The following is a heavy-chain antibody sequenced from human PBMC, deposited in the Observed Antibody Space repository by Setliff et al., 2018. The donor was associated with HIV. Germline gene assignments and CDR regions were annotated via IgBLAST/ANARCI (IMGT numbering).Heavy chain of an antibody. CDR2: IYNSGST. CDR1: GGSISSGDYY. D-gene: IGHD3-10*01. CDR3: ARETNASGSLTAYWYFDL. Sequence: PSETLSLTCTVSGGSISSGDYYWTWIRQPPRKGLEWIGYIYNSGSTYYEPSLRGRVTISIDRSKNQFSLKLNSVTAADTAVYYCARETNASGSLTAYWYFDLWGRGTLVTVSS. J-gene: IGHJ2*01. V-gene: IGHV4-30-4*08.